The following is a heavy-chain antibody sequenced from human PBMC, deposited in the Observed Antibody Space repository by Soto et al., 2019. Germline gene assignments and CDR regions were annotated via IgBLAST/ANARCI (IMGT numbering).Heavy chain of an antibody. Sequence: SETLSLTCAVYGGSFSGYIWSWIRQTPGKGLQWIGQINHSGSANYNPSLKSRVTISVHTSNSQFSLELSSVIAADTAVYYCARGLISGSHYSGGWYYFDYRGQGTLVTVSS. J-gene: IGHJ4*02. CDR1: GGSFSGYI. CDR2: INHSGSA. V-gene: IGHV4-34*01. D-gene: IGHD1-26*01. CDR3: ARGLISGSHYSGGWYYFDY.